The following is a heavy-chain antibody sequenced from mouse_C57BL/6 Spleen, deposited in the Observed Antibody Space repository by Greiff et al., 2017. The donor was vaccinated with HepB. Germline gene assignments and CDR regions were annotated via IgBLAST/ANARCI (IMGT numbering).Heavy chain of an antibody. J-gene: IGHJ4*01. D-gene: IGHD1-1*01. CDR1: GYTFTDYE. CDR2: IDPETGGT. V-gene: IGHV1-15*01. CDR3: TRYGFFYAMDY. Sequence: VQLQESGAELVRPGASVTLSCKASGYTFTDYEMHWVKQTPVHGLEWIGAIDPETGGTAYNQKFKGKAILTADKSYSTAYMELRSLTSEDSAVYYCTRYGFFYAMDYWGQGTSVTVSS.